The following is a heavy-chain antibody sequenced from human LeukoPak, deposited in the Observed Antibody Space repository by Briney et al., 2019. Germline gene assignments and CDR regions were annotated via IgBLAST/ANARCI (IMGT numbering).Heavy chain of an antibody. CDR2: MNPNSGNT. D-gene: IGHD3-3*01. V-gene: IGHV1-8*03. Sequence: ASVKVSCKASGYTFTSYDINWLRQATGQGLEWMGWMNPNSGNTGYAQKFQGRVTITRNPSISTAYMELSSLRSEDTAVYYCARRSDFWSGYYDYWGQGTLVTVSS. J-gene: IGHJ4*02. CDR1: GYTFTSYD. CDR3: ARRSDFWSGYYDY.